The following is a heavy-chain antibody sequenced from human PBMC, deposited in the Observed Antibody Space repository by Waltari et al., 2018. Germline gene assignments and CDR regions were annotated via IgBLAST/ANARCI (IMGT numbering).Heavy chain of an antibody. J-gene: IGHJ4*02. D-gene: IGHD2-8*02. CDR1: GFTFSNFA. CDR3: VRDHGGSTGFPY. Sequence: QVQVVESGGGVVQPGRSLRLSCAASGFTFSNFAMHWVRQAPGRGLEWVAVMSFDGSHKYYVDSVKGRFTISRDNSKNTLYLQMNSLRTEDTAMYYCVRDHGGSTGFPYWGQGTLVTVSS. CDR2: MSFDGSHK. V-gene: IGHV3-30*04.